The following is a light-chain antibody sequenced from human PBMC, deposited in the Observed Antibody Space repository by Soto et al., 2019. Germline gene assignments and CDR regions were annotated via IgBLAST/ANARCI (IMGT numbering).Light chain of an antibody. Sequence: DIQMTQSPSSLSASVGDRVTITCRASQSISSYLNWYQQKPGKAPKLLIYAASSLQSGVPSRFSGSGSGTDFTLSISILQPEDLATYSCHRSCTFGGGTKVEIK. CDR3: HRSCT. V-gene: IGKV1-39*01. CDR2: AAS. CDR1: QSISSY. J-gene: IGKJ4*01.